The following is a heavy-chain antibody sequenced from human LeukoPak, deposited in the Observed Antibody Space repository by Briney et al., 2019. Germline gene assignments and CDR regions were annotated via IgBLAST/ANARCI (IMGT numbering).Heavy chain of an antibody. Sequence: GGSLRLSCAASGFTFSSYGMSWVRQAPGKGLEWVANIKQDGSVKYYVDSVTGRFTISRDNAKNSLYLQMDSLRAEDTAVYYCATGEYGDYLDYWGQGTLVTVSS. J-gene: IGHJ4*02. V-gene: IGHV3-7*01. CDR2: IKQDGSVK. CDR3: ATGEYGDYLDY. D-gene: IGHD4-17*01. CDR1: GFTFSSYG.